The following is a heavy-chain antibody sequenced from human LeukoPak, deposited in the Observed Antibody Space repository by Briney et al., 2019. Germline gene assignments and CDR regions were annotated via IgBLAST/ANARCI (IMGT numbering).Heavy chain of an antibody. V-gene: IGHV4-59*01. J-gene: IGHJ5*02. CDR1: GGSISRYY. CDR2: IYYSGST. CDR3: AIWRGLGYCSSTSCFRFDP. D-gene: IGHD2-2*01. Sequence: SETLSLACAVSGGSISRYYWSWIRQPPGKGLEWIGYIYYSGSTNYNPSLKSRVTISVDTSKNQFSLKLSSVTAADTAVYYCAIWRGLGYCSSTSCFRFDPWGQGTLVTVSS.